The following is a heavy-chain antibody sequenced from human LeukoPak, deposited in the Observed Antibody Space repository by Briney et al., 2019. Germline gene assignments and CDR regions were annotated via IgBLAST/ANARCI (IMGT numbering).Heavy chain of an antibody. V-gene: IGHV4-39*01. J-gene: IGHJ4*02. CDR3: ARGPDLPMN. CDR1: GGSISSSSYY. D-gene: IGHD3-22*01. CDR2: IYYSGST. Sequence: SETLSLTCTVPGGSISSSSYYWGWIRQPPGKGLEWIGSIYYSGSTYYNPSLKSRVTISVDTSKNQFSLKLSSVTAADTAVYYCARGPDLPMNWGQGTLVTVSS.